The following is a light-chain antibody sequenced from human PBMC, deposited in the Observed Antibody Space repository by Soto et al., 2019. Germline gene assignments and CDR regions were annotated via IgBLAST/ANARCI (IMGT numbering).Light chain of an antibody. J-gene: IGKJ1*01. CDR1: QSVSTS. Sequence: IVLTQPPVTLALSPGESAVLSCRASQSVSTSLAWYQHKPGQAPRLFIYDASKRAPGIPARFTGSGSGTDFTLTISSLEPEDIAVYYCQVRDVWPSFGQGTKVDIK. CDR3: QVRDVWPS. CDR2: DAS. V-gene: IGKV3-11*01.